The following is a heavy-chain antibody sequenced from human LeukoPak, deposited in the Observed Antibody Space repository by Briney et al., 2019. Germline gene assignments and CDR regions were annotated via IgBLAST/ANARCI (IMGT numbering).Heavy chain of an antibody. CDR3: AALLSIAVAGTGGWFDP. V-gene: IGHV4-34*01. J-gene: IGHJ5*02. D-gene: IGHD6-19*01. CDR2: INHSGST. CDR1: GGSFSGYY. Sequence: SETLSLTCAVYGGSFSGYYWSWIRKPPGKGLEWIGEINHSGSTNYNPSLKSRVTISVDTSKNQFSLKLSSVTAADTAVYYCAALLSIAVAGTGGWFDPWGQGTLVTVSS.